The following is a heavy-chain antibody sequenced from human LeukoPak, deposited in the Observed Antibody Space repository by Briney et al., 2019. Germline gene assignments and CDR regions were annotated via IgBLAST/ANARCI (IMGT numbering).Heavy chain of an antibody. V-gene: IGHV4-38-2*02. D-gene: IGHD3-22*01. J-gene: IGHJ3*02. CDR1: GYSISSGYF. CDR2: IYYSGST. Sequence: SETLSLTCTVSGYSISSGYFWGWIRQPPGKGLEWIGSIYYSGSTNYNPSLKSRVTISVDTSKNQFSLKLSSVTAADTAVYYCASRGEPMIVVVSAFDIWGQGTMVTVSS. CDR3: ASRGEPMIVVVSAFDI.